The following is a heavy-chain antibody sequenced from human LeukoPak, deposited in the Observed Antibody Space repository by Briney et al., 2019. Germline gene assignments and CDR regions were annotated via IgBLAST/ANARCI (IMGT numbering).Heavy chain of an antibody. J-gene: IGHJ3*02. CDR2: ISYIGST. Sequence: SETLSLTCTVSGGSISTHYWSWIRQPPGKGLEWIGYISYIGSTNYNPSLKSRVTISVDTSKNQFSLKLSSVTAADAAVYFCARDPTTVTKGLDIWGQGTMVTVSS. D-gene: IGHD4-17*01. CDR3: ARDPTTVTKGLDI. V-gene: IGHV4-59*11. CDR1: GGSISTHY.